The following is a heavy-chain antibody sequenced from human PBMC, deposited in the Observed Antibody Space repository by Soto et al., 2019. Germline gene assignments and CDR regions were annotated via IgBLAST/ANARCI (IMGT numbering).Heavy chain of an antibody. D-gene: IGHD3-22*01. CDR1: GLTFSNVW. CDR3: AKGRYDYDSSGYFHPSDY. V-gene: IGHV3-15*01. CDR2: IKSKSDGETA. J-gene: IGHJ4*02. Sequence: PGGSLRLSCAASGLTFSNVWMTWVRQAPGKGLEWVGRIKSKSDGETADVAAPVKARFTISRDDSKNTVFLEMNSLKSEDTALYYCAKGRYDYDSSGYFHPSDYWGQGTLVTVSS.